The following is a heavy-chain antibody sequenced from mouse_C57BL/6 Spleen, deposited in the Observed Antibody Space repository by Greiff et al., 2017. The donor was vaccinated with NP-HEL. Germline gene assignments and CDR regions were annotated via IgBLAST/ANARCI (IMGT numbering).Heavy chain of an antibody. CDR3: ARGRPIRDFDY. J-gene: IGHJ2*01. Sequence: EVQLQESGPGLVKPSQSLSLTCSVTGYSITSGYYWNWIRQFPGNKLEWMGYISYDGSNNYNPSLKNRISITRDTSKNQFFLKLNSVTTEDTATYYCARGRPIRDFDYWGQGTTLTVSS. V-gene: IGHV3-6*01. CDR1: GYSITSGYY. D-gene: IGHD6-5*01. CDR2: ISYDGSN.